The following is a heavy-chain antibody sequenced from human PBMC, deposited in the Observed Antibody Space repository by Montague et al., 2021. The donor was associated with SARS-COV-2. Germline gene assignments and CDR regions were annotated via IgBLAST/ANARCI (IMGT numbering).Heavy chain of an antibody. J-gene: IGHJ4*02. CDR1: VGSFSGYY. D-gene: IGHD5-24*01. V-gene: IGHV4-34*01. CDR2: INHSGST. CDR3: ARIGDGHNAPPGY. Sequence: SETLSLTCAVYVGSFSGYYWSWIRQPPGKGLEWIGEINHSGSTNYNPSLRSRITILVDTSKNQFSLKLSSVTAADTAVYYCARIGDGHNAPPGYWGQGTLVTVSS.